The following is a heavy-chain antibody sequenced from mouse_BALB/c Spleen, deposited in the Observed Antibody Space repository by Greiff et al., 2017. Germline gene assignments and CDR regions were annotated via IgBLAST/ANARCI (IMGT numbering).Heavy chain of an antibody. Sequence: VKLVESGPSLVQPSQSLSITCTVSGFSLTSYGVHWVRQSPGKGLEWLGVIWRGGSTDYNAAFMSRLSITKDNSKSQVFFKMNSLQADDTAIYYCAKKGRNYAMDYWGQGTSVTVSS. J-gene: IGHJ4*01. CDR1: GFSLTSYG. CDR2: IWRGGST. CDR3: AKKGRNYAMDY. V-gene: IGHV2-5-1*01.